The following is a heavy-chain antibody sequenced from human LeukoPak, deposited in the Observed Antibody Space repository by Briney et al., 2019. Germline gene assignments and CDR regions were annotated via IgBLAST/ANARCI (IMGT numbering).Heavy chain of an antibody. CDR1: GFTFSDYY. V-gene: IGHV3-11*06. CDR3: ARTDNSGYSGYDAFDI. J-gene: IGHJ3*02. D-gene: IGHD5-12*01. CDR2: ISGSGTYT. Sequence: PGGSLRLSCAASGFTFSDYYMSWFRQAPGRGLELVSYISGSGTYTNYADSVKGRFTISRDNAKNSLYLQMNSLRAEDTAVYYCARTDNSGYSGYDAFDIWGQGTMVTVSS.